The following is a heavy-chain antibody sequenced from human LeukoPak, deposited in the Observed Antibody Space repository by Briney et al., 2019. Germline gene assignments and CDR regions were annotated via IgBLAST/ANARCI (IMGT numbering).Heavy chain of an antibody. V-gene: IGHV3-30-3*01. CDR3: AKDPGWIFGVVSGMDV. Sequence: GRSLRLSCAASEFTFSTYALHWVRQAPGKGLEWVAVISSDGSKKYYPDSVKGRFTISRDNSKNTLYLQMNSLRAEDTAVYYCAKDPGWIFGVVSGMDVWGQGTTVTVSS. D-gene: IGHD3-3*01. CDR1: EFTFSTYA. CDR2: ISSDGSKK. J-gene: IGHJ6*02.